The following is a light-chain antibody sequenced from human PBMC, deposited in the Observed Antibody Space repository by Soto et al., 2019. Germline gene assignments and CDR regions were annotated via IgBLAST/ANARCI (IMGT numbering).Light chain of an antibody. Sequence: QSALTQPASVSGSPGQSITISCTGTSSDVGGYNYVSWYQQHPGEAPKLMIYDVSNRPSGVSNRFSGSKSGNTASLTISGLQAEDEADYYCRSYTSSSTLVVGTGTKVTGL. CDR1: SSDVGGYNY. CDR2: DVS. V-gene: IGLV2-14*01. CDR3: RSYTSSSTLV. J-gene: IGLJ1*01.